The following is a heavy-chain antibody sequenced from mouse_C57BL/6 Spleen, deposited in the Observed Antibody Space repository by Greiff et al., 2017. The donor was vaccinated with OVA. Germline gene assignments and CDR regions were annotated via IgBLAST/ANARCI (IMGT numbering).Heavy chain of an antibody. D-gene: IGHD1-1*01. CDR3: ARGGYGSSYAWFAY. V-gene: IGHV5-4*03. J-gene: IGHJ3*01. CDR2: ISDGGSYT. Sequence: DVKVEESGGGLVKPGGSLKLSCAASGFTFSSYAMSWVRQTPEKRLEWVATISDGGSYTYYPDNVKGRFTISRDNAKNNLYLQMSHLKSEDTAMYYCARGGYGSSYAWFAYWGQGTLVTVSA. CDR1: GFTFSSYA.